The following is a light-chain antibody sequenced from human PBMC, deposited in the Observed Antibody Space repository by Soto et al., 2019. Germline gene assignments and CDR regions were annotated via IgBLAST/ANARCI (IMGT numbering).Light chain of an antibody. CDR3: QQYNNWPPWT. CDR2: GAS. CDR1: QSVTTN. J-gene: IGKJ1*01. V-gene: IGKV3-15*01. Sequence: EVVMTQSPATLSVSPGERATLSCRASQSVTTNMAWYQQKPGQAPRLLIYGASTRATGIPARFSGSGSGTDFTLTISSLQSEDFAFYYCQQYNNWPPWTFGQATKVDIK.